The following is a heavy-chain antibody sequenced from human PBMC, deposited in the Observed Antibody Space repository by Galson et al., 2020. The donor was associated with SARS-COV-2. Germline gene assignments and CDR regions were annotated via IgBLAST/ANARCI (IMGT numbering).Heavy chain of an antibody. V-gene: IGHV3-30-3*01. CDR2: ISYDGSNK. D-gene: IGHD3-16*02. CDR1: GFTFSSYA. J-gene: IGHJ6*02. CDR3: ARDPVITFGGVIAMGYYYGMDV. Sequence: TGGSLRLSCAASGFTFSSYAMHWVRQAPGKGLEWVAVISYDGSNKYYADSVKGRFTISRDNSKNTLYLQMNNLRAEDTAVYYCARDPVITFGGVIAMGYYYGMDVWGQGTTVTVSS.